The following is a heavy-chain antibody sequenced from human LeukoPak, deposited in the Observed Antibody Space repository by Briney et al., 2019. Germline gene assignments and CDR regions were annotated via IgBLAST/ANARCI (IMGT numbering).Heavy chain of an antibody. CDR3: ARRTRGLDY. CDR1: GGSMSNDY. V-gene: IGHV4-59*08. J-gene: IGHJ4*02. CDR2: IYYSGST. Sequence: SETLPLTCTVSGGSMSNDYWTWIRQPPGQGLEWIGYIYYSGSTYYNPSLKSRVTISLDTSKNQFSLKLSSVTAADTAVYYCARRTRGLDYWGQGTLVTVSS. D-gene: IGHD3-10*01.